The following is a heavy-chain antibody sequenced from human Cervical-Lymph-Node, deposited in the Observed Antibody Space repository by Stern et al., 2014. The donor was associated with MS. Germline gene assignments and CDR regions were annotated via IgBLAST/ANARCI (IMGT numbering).Heavy chain of an antibody. J-gene: IGHJ4*02. D-gene: IGHD5-24*01. CDR3: ARGRDGYKSHFDY. Sequence: QVQLQESGPGLVKPSQTLSLTCTVSGGSISSGGSYWSWIRQHPGKGLEWIGYIYYSGSTYYNPSLKSRVTISVDTSKNQFSLKLSSVTAADTAVYYCARGRDGYKSHFDYWGQGTLVTVSS. CDR2: IYYSGST. CDR1: GGSISSGGSY. V-gene: IGHV4-31*03.